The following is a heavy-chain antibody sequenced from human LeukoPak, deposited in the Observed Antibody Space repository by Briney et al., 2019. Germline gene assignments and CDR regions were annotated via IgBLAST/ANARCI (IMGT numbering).Heavy chain of an antibody. J-gene: IGHJ6*03. V-gene: IGHV4-59*11. CDR2: LFDSVST. CDR3: ARGSGAYCYYMDV. CDR1: GGSISSHY. Sequence: SETLSLTCTVSGGSISSHYWSWIRQPPGKGLEWIAYLFDSVSTKDNPSLQSRLTLSADTSKNQFSLKLSSVTAADTAVYYCARGSGAYCYYMDVWGKGTTVTVSS. D-gene: IGHD3-10*01.